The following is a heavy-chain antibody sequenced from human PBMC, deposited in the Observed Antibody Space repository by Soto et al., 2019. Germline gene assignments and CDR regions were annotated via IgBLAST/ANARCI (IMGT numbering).Heavy chain of an antibody. CDR2: ISSSSTYI. Sequence: EVQLVESGGGLVKPGGSLRLSCAASGFSFSSYSMKWVRQAPGRGLEWVSSISSSSTYIYYVDSVKGRFTISRDNAKNSLYLEMNSLRAEDTAVYYCARGGGGGDFIRTGMDVWGQGTTVTVSS. CDR3: ARGGGGGDFIRTGMDV. CDR1: GFSFSSYS. D-gene: IGHD2-21*01. V-gene: IGHV3-21*01. J-gene: IGHJ6*02.